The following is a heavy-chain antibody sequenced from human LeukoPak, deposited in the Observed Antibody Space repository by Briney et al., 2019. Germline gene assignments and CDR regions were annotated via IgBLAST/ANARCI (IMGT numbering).Heavy chain of an antibody. CDR2: IYYSGST. CDR1: GGSISSGGYY. D-gene: IGHD3-10*01. V-gene: IGHV4-31*03. Sequence: PSETLSLTCTVSGGSISSGGYYWSWIRQHPGKGLEWIGYIYYSGSTYYNPSLTSRVTISVDTSKNQFSLKLSSVTAADTAVYYCARWYYYGSGSYRPFDYWGQGTLVTVSS. J-gene: IGHJ4*02. CDR3: ARWYYYGSGSYRPFDY.